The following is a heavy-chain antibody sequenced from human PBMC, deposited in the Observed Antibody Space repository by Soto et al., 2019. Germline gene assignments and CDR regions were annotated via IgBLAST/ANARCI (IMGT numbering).Heavy chain of an antibody. Sequence: QVQLVQSGAEVKKPGSSVKVSCKASGGTFSSYAISWVRQAPGQGLEWMGGIIPIFGTANYAQKFQGRVTITADEYTSTAYMELRSLRSEDTAVYYCARARTTYYYDSSGPYYFDYWGQGTLVTVSS. CDR3: ARARTTYYYDSSGPYYFDY. V-gene: IGHV1-69*01. J-gene: IGHJ4*02. D-gene: IGHD3-22*01. CDR2: IIPIFGTA. CDR1: GGTFSSYA.